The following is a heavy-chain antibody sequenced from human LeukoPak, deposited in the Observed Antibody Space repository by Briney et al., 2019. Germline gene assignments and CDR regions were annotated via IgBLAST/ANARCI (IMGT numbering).Heavy chain of an antibody. CDR1: GFTFSTYW. CDR2: INQDGGEK. Sequence: PGGSLRLSCAASGFTFSTYWMTWVRQAPGKGLEWVANINQDGGEKYHVDSMKGRITISRDNAKKSLYLQMNSLRVEDSAVYYCARHYYGSGSHIDYWGQGTLVTVSS. J-gene: IGHJ4*02. D-gene: IGHD3-10*01. CDR3: ARHYYGSGSHIDY. V-gene: IGHV3-7*05.